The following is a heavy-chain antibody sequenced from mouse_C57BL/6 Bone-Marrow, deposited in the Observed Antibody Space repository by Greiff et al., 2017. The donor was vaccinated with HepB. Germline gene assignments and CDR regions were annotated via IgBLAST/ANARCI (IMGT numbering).Heavy chain of an antibody. CDR2: IWSGGST. D-gene: IGHD2-1*01. J-gene: IGHJ4*01. Sequence: VKLMESGPGLVQPSQSLSITCTVSGFSLTSYGVHWVRQSPGKGLEWLGVIWSGGSTDYNAAFISRLSISKDNSKSQVFFKMNSLQADDTAIYYCAGYGNSRYAMDYWGQGTSVTVSS. CDR3: AGYGNSRYAMDY. CDR1: GFSLTSYG. V-gene: IGHV2-2*01.